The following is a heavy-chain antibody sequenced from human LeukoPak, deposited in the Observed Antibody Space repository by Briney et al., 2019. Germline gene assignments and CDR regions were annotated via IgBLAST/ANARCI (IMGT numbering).Heavy chain of an antibody. CDR1: GFTFSSYS. CDR3: ARGRRVYYDSSGYYGDY. Sequence: TGGSLRLSCAASGFTFSSYSMNWVRQAPGKGLEWVSSISSSSSYIYYADSVKGRFTTSRDNAKNSLYLQMNSLRAEDTAVYYCARGRRVYYDSSGYYGDYWGQGTLVTVSS. V-gene: IGHV3-21*01. J-gene: IGHJ4*02. CDR2: ISSSSSYI. D-gene: IGHD3-22*01.